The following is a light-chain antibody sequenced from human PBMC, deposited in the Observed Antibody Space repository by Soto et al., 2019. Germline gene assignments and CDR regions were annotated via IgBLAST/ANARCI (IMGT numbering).Light chain of an antibody. CDR3: SSYVSGNTVV. CDR1: SSDVGSFNF. Sequence: QSALTQPASVSGSPGQSITISCTGTSSDVGSFNFVSWYQQHPGKAPKLIIFEVTSRPSGVSSRFSGSKSGKTASLTISGLQADDEADYYCSSYVSGNTVVFGGGTKVTVL. V-gene: IGLV2-14*01. CDR2: EVT. J-gene: IGLJ3*02.